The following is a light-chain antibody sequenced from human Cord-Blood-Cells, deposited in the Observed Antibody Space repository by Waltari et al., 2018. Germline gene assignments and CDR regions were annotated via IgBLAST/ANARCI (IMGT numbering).Light chain of an antibody. V-gene: IGKV4-1*01. Sequence: DIVITQSPDSLPVSVGEGATIHCNSSASVVYSSNNKNYLASYQQKPGQPPKLLIYWASTRESGVPDRFSGSGSGTDFTLTISSLQAEDVAVYYCQQYYSTPLTFGGGTKVEIK. CDR3: QQYYSTPLT. CDR1: ASVVYSSNNKNY. J-gene: IGKJ4*01. CDR2: WAS.